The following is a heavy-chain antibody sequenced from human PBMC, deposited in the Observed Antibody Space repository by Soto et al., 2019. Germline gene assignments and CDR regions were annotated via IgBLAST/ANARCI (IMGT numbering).Heavy chain of an antibody. CDR2: ISGSGGST. D-gene: IGHD5-18*01. J-gene: IGHJ4*02. CDR1: GFTFSSYA. CDR3: AKDWGTAMVTRRYHFDY. V-gene: IGHV3-23*01. Sequence: GGSLRLSCAASGFTFSSYAMSWVRQAPGKGLEWVSAISGSGGSTYYADSVKGRFTISRDNSKNTLYLQMNSLRAEDTAVYYCAKDWGTAMVTRRYHFDYWGQGTLVTVSS.